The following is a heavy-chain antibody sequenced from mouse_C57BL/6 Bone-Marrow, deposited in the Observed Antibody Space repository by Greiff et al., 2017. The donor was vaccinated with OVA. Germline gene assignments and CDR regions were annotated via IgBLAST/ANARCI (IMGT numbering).Heavy chain of an antibody. V-gene: IGHV5-4*03. CDR1: GFTFSNYA. D-gene: IGHD2-1*01. CDR2: ISDGGSYT. CDR3: AGYANSYAMDY. Sequence: DVKLVESGGGLVKPGGSLKLSCAASGFTFSNYAMSWVRQTPEKRLELVATISDGGSYTYYPDNVKGRFTISRDNAKNNLYLQMSHLKSEDTAMYYCAGYANSYAMDYWGQGTSVTVSS. J-gene: IGHJ4*01.